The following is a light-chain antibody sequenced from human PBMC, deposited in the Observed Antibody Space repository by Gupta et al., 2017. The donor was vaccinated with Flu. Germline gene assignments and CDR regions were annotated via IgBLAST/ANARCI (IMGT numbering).Light chain of an antibody. CDR2: AVS. J-gene: IGKJ2*01. V-gene: IGKV1-39*01. CDR1: QTLGTF. Sequence: DIHVTQSPISLSASVGDRVAIKCRASQTLGTFFNWYQQKPGQAPQLLIYAVSNLQSGVPARFSGSGSGAEFTLTINGLQPEDVATYYCQQTYSAPRTFGQGT. CDR3: QQTYSAPRT.